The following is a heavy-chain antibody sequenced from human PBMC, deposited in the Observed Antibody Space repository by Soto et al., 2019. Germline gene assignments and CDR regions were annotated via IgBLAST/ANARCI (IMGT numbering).Heavy chain of an antibody. J-gene: IGHJ4*02. CDR2: LSDRGISI. CDR1: GFTFSSHA. V-gene: IGHV3-23*01. D-gene: IGHD6-13*01. Sequence: EVQLFESGGGLVQPGGSLRLSCTASGFTFSSHAMTWVRQSPGNGLEWFSGLSDRGISIYYADSVKDRLTIDRDNPKNTLYQQVHTLGADYAGVWYCAKVSRSWYAGCFDFWGQGTLVTVSS. CDR3: AKVSRSWYAGCFDF.